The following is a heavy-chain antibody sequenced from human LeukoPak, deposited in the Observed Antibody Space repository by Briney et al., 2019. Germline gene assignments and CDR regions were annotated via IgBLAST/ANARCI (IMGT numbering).Heavy chain of an antibody. CDR1: GFTFSSFA. CDR3: ARDGNSGYNSDYYYGMDV. CDR2: ISYDGTNK. J-gene: IGHJ6*04. D-gene: IGHD5-12*01. Sequence: GGSLRLSCAASGFTFSSFAMHWVRQAPGKGLGWVAVISYDGTNKYNADSVKGRFTISRDNPKNTLYLQMNGLGAEDTAVYYCARDGNSGYNSDYYYGMDVWGKGTTVTVSS. V-gene: IGHV3-30*04.